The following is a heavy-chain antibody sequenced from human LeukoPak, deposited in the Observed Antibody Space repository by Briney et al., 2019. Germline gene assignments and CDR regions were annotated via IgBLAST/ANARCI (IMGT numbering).Heavy chain of an antibody. J-gene: IGHJ4*02. CDR2: IKSDGSIT. V-gene: IGHV3-74*01. CDR3: ARDLSYSGIDY. CDR1: GYTFCYYW. D-gene: IGHD1-26*01. Sequence: GGSQRLSCGASGYTFCYYWMHWVRQAPGKGLVWVSRIKSDGSITEYADSVKGRFTISRDNAKNTLYLQMNSLRAEDTAVYYCARDLSYSGIDYWGQGTLVTVSS.